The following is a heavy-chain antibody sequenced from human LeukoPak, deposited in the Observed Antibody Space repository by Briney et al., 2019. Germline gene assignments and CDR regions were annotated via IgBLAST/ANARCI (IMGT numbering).Heavy chain of an antibody. V-gene: IGHV1-69*13. CDR2: SIPIFSRA. J-gene: IGHJ3*02. CDR1: GTTFGLSA. Sequence: ASVKVSCKVSGTTFGLSAISWVRQAPGQGLQWMGGSIPIFSRADYAQRFQDQITISWGASTGTDYMELRSLTFDDTAVYYCARVGPPRRDHYYPSSGDYLPVFEIWGHGTMVTVSS. D-gene: IGHD3-22*01. CDR3: ARVGPPRRDHYYPSSGDYLPVFEI.